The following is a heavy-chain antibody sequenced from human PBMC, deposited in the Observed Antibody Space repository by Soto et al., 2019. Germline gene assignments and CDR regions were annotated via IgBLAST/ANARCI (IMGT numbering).Heavy chain of an antibody. V-gene: IGHV3-23*01. Sequence: EVQLLESGGGLVQPGGSLRLSCAASGFTFITYGMTWVRQAPGKGLEYVSSITGSGAGTYYAESVKGRFTISRDNSNNTLYLQMNSLRAEDTAINYCARDAGPLNYWGQGTLVTVSS. J-gene: IGHJ4*02. CDR2: ITGSGAGT. D-gene: IGHD3-10*01. CDR3: ARDAGPLNY. CDR1: GFTFITYG.